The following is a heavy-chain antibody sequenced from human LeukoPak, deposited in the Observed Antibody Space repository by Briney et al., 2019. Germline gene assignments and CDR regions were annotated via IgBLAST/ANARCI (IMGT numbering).Heavy chain of an antibody. D-gene: IGHD1-26*01. V-gene: IGHV1-69*05. Sequence: SVKVSCKASGGTFSSYAISWVRQAPGQGLEWMGGIIPIFGTANYAQKFQGRVTITTDESTSTAYMELSRLRSDDTAVYYCARGALGFGIVGEPDYWGQGTLVTVSS. CDR1: GGTFSSYA. J-gene: IGHJ4*02. CDR2: IIPIFGTA. CDR3: ARGALGFGIVGEPDY.